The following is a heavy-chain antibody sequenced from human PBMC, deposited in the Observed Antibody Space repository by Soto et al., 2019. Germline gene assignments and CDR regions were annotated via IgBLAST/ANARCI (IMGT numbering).Heavy chain of an antibody. J-gene: IGHJ5*02. CDR2: ISSSSSTK. CDR1: GFTFSSYS. D-gene: IGHD3-3*01. V-gene: IGHV3-48*01. Sequence: GGSLRLSCAASGFTFSSYSMNWVRQAPGKGLEWVSYISSSSSTKYYPDSVKGRFTISRDNAKNSLYLQMNSLRAEDTAVYYCARDGLDYDFWSGSCTTWGQGTLVTVSS. CDR3: ARDGLDYDFWSGSCTT.